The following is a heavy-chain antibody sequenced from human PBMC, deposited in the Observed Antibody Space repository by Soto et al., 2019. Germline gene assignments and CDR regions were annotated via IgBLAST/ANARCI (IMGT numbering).Heavy chain of an antibody. CDR2: IYYDGTT. V-gene: IGHV4-59*13. CDR3: ARGGGSFGPYYYYAMDA. Sequence: QVQLQESGPGLVKTSETLSLTCGVSGGSIRNYFWSWIRQPPGKSLEWIGYIYYDGTTKYRPSLESRVTMSVDTSQNQFSLHLTSVTAADTAVYFCARGGGSFGPYYYYAMDAWGQGTTVTVSS. J-gene: IGHJ6*02. D-gene: IGHD3-10*01. CDR1: GGSIRNYF.